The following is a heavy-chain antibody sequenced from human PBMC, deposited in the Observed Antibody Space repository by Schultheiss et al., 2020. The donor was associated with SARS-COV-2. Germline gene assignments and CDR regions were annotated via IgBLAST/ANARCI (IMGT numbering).Heavy chain of an antibody. D-gene: IGHD3-3*01. V-gene: IGHV3-23*01. CDR1: GFTFGDYA. CDR3: ARLADYDFWSGTYYYYYYMDV. Sequence: GGSLRLSCTASGFTFGDYAMSWFRQAPGKGLEWVSAISGSGGSTYYADSVKGRFTISRDNAKNTLYLQMNSLRAEDTAVYYCARLADYDFWSGTYYYYYYMDVWGKGTTVTVSS. CDR2: ISGSGGST. J-gene: IGHJ6*03.